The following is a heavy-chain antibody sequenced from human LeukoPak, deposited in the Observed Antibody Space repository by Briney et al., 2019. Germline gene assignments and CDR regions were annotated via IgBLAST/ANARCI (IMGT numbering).Heavy chain of an antibody. CDR3: ARAPNRYFDWLLYSGPYGMDV. Sequence: GGSLRLSCAASGFTVSSNYMSWVRQAPAKGLEWVSVIYSGGSTYYADSVKGRFTISRDNSKNTLYLQMNSLRAEDTAVYYCARAPNRYFDWLLYSGPYGMDVWGQGTTVTVSS. CDR2: IYSGGST. D-gene: IGHD3-9*01. J-gene: IGHJ6*02. CDR1: GFTVSSNY. V-gene: IGHV3-53*01.